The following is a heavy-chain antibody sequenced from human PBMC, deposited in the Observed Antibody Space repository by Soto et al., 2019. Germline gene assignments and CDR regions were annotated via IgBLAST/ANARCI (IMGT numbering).Heavy chain of an antibody. CDR2: IYHSGST. CDR1: SGSIRDEGYS. J-gene: IGHJ4*02. V-gene: IGHV4-30-2*06. D-gene: IGHD5-12*01. CDR3: AAGGGLPRYY. Sequence: SETLSLTCTVSSGSIRDEGYSWNWIRQSPGKGLEWIGYIYHSGSTYYNPSLKSRVTISVDRSKNQFSLKLSSVTAADTAVYYCAAGGGLPRYYWGQGTLVTVSS.